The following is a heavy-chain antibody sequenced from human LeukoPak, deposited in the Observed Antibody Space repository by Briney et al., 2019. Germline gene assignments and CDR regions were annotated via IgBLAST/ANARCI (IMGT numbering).Heavy chain of an antibody. CDR3: ARAEDFYDSSLDY. J-gene: IGHJ4*02. V-gene: IGHV4-4*02. CDR2: IYHSGST. CDR1: GGSISSSNL. Sequence: SGTLSLTCAVSGGSISSSNLWSWVRQPPGKGLEWIGEIYHSGSTNCNPSLKSRVTISVDKSKNQFSLKLSSVTAADTAVYYCARAEDFYDSSLDYWGQGTLVSVSS. D-gene: IGHD3-22*01.